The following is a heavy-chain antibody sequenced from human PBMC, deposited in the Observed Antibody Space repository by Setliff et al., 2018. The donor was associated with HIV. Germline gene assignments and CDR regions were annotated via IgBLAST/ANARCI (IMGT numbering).Heavy chain of an antibody. J-gene: IGHJ3*02. CDR3: ARRGTHGAFDI. D-gene: IGHD3-10*01. CDR2: IYYSGYT. V-gene: IGHV4-39*01. Sequence: SSETLSLTCSVSGGSISSDCCYWGWIRQPPGKGLEWIASIYYSGYTYSNPSLKSRVTISVDTPKNQFSLKLNSVTAADTAVYYCARRGTHGAFDIWGQGTMVTVSS. CDR1: GGSISSDCCY.